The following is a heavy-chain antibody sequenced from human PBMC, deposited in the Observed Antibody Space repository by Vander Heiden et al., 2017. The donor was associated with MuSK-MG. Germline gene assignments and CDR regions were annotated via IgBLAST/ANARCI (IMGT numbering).Heavy chain of an antibody. Sequence: QVQLVPSGAEVNTPAASVKVSCKASGSSFTSSGISWVRQAPGQGLEWMGWISGYKGKTKYAQKVQGRVTVTTDTTTNTAYMELRSLRSDDTAVYYCARDQGYANWFDPWGQGTLVTVSS. V-gene: IGHV1-18*04. J-gene: IGHJ5*02. CDR1: GSSFTSSG. CDR2: ISGYKGKT. CDR3: ARDQGYANWFDP. D-gene: IGHD5-12*01.